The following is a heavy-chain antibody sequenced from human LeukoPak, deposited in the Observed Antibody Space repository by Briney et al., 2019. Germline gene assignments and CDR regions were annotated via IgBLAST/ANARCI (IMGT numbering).Heavy chain of an antibody. J-gene: IGHJ4*02. V-gene: IGHV3-23*03. D-gene: IGHD6-19*01. CDR2: IFASGSTT. Sequence: PGGSLRLSCAASGFAFNTYAMNWVRQAPGKGLEWVSIIFASGSTTYYADSVKGWFTISRDNSNNMLYLQMNSLRAEDTAVYYCAKDQSSGWYWDYWGQGTLVTVSS. CDR1: GFAFNTYA. CDR3: AKDQSSGWYWDY.